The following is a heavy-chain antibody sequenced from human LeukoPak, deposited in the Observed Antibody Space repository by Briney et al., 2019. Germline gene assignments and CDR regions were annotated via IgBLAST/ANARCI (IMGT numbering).Heavy chain of an antibody. D-gene: IGHD3-22*01. V-gene: IGHV4-59*12. CDR2: IYYSGST. J-gene: IGHJ4*02. CDR3: ARDRGYYDSSGYYRPESFDY. CDR1: GGSISSYY. Sequence: PSEALSLTCTVSGGSISSYYWSWIRQPPGKGLEWIGYIYYSGSTNYNPSLKSRVTMSVDTSKNQFSLKLSSVTAADTAVYYCARDRGYYDSSGYYRPESFDYWGQGTLVTVSS.